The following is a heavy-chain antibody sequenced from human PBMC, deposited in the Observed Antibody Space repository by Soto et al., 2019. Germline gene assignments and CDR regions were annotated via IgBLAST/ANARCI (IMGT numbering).Heavy chain of an antibody. V-gene: IGHV4-59*01. J-gene: IGHJ6*03. D-gene: IGHD2-15*01. CDR1: CGSLSSYY. Sequence: PSETLSLTWTVSCGSLSSYYWSWIRQPPGKGLEWIGYIYYSGSTNYNPSLKSRVTISVDTSKNQFSLKLSSVTAADTAVYYCARVECSGGSCPYYYYYMDVWGKGTTVTVSS. CDR3: ARVECSGGSCPYYYYYMDV. CDR2: IYYSGST.